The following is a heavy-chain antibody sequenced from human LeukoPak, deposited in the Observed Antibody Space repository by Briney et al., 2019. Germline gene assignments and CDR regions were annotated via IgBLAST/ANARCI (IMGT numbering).Heavy chain of an antibody. CDR3: ARVRYYYDSSGMETYYFDY. D-gene: IGHD3-22*01. CDR1: GFTFSSYS. J-gene: IGHJ4*02. Sequence: PGGSLRLSCAASGFTFSSYSMNWVRQAPGKGLEWVSYISSSGSTIYYADSVKGRFTISRDNAKNSLYLQMNSLRAEDTAVYYCARVRYYYDSSGMETYYFDYWGQGTLVTVST. V-gene: IGHV3-48*04. CDR2: ISSSGSTI.